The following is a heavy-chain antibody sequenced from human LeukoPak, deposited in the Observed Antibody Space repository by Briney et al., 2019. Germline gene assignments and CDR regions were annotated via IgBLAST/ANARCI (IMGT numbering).Heavy chain of an antibody. CDR1: GFTFNKYW. D-gene: IGHD2-15*01. CDR2: INRDGSST. V-gene: IGHV3-74*03. Sequence: GGSLRLSCAASGFTFNKYWMHWVRQAPGKGLVWVSRINRDGSSTECADSVKGRFTISRDNAKNTVYLQMNSLRAEDTAVYCCMGSVDYWGQGTLVTVAS. CDR3: MGSVDY. J-gene: IGHJ4*02.